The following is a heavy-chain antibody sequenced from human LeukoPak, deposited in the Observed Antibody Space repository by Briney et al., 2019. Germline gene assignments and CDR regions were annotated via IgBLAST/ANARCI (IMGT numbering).Heavy chain of an antibody. CDR2: IYTSGST. D-gene: IGHD4-17*01. CDR3: ARTGDYGETFDI. V-gene: IGHV4-61*02. CDR1: GGSISSGSYY. J-gene: IGHJ3*02. Sequence: SETLSLTCTVSGGSISSGSYYWSWIRQPAGKGLEWIGRIYTSGSTNYNPSLKSRVTISVDTSKNQFSLKLSSVTAADTAVYYCARTGDYGETFDIWGQGAMVTVSS.